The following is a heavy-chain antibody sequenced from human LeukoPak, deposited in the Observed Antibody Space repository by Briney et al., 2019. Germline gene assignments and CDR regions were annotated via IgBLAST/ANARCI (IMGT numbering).Heavy chain of an antibody. CDR3: ARDRPGYSSSWYSHYYYYYYMDV. CDR1: GYTFSSYD. J-gene: IGHJ6*03. D-gene: IGHD6-13*01. Sequence: ASVKVSCTASGYTFSSYDINWVRQAAGQGLEWMGWMNPKTGNTGYAQKFQGRLSFTRNTSINTAYMELSSLRSDDTAVYYCARDRPGYSSSWYSHYYYYYYMDVWGKGTTVTVSS. CDR2: MNPKTGNT. V-gene: IGHV1-8*01.